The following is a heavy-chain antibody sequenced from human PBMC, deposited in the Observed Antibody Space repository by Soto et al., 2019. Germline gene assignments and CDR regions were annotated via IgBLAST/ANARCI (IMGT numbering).Heavy chain of an antibody. D-gene: IGHD2-15*01. CDR2: INHSGST. Sequence: QVQLQQWGAGLLKPSETLSLTCAVYGGSFSGYYWTWIRQPPGKGLEWIGQINHSGSTNYNPSLKSRVSISIDTSKNQFSLNLSSVTAADTAVYYCARRLVKRPVDPWGQGTLVTVSS. CDR3: ARRLVKRPVDP. CDR1: GGSFSGYY. V-gene: IGHV4-34*02. J-gene: IGHJ5*02.